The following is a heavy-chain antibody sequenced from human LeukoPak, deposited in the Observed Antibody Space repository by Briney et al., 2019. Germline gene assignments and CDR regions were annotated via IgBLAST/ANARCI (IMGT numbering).Heavy chain of an antibody. J-gene: IGHJ4*02. CDR3: ARGPGGSYRSGLGRRLYYFDY. CDR1: GGSFSGYY. V-gene: IGHV4-34*01. D-gene: IGHD3-16*02. Sequence: PSETLSLTCAVYGGSFSGYYWSWIRQPPGKGLEWIGEINHSGSTNYNPSLKSRVTISVDTSKNKFSLKLSSVTAADTAVYYCARGPGGSYRSGLGRRLYYFDYWGQGTLVTVSS. CDR2: INHSGST.